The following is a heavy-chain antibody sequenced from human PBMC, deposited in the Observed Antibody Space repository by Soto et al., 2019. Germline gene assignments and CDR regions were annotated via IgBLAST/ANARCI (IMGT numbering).Heavy chain of an antibody. V-gene: IGHV1-69*13. CDR2: IIPLFGTP. CDR3: TREGTSIVGTTYDFYYGLDV. J-gene: IGHJ6*02. CDR1: GGTFSTYG. Sequence: SVKVSCKASGGTFSTYGITWVRQALGQGLEWMGGIIPLFGTPHYARKFQGRVSITADESTNTAYMELSRLRSEDTAIYYCTREGTSIVGTTYDFYYGLDVWGQGTTVTVSS. D-gene: IGHD1-26*01.